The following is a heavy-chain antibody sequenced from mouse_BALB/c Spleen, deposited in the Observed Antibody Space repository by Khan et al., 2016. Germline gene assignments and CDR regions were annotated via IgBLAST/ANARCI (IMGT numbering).Heavy chain of an antibody. J-gene: IGHJ1*01. CDR1: DYTFTTYW. CDR3: AREGGDYHGRSWYFDV. V-gene: IGHV1-7*01. CDR2: INPSTGST. Sequence: QVQLQQSGAELAKPGASVKMSCKASDYTFTTYWMHWVKQRPGQGLEWIGYINPSTGSTEYNQRFKDKATLTADKPSSTAYMKLSSLTSEDSAVYYCAREGGDYHGRSWYFDVWGAGTTVTVSS. D-gene: IGHD1-1*01.